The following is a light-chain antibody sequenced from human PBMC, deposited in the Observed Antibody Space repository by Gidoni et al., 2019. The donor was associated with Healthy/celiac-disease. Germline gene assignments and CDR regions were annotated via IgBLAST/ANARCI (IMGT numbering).Light chain of an antibody. J-gene: IGKJ4*01. Sequence: DIQLTQSPSFLSASVGDRVTITCRASQGISSYLAWYQQKPGNSPKLLIYAASTLQSGVPSRFSGSGSGTEFTLTISSLQPEDFATYYCQQLNSYRLTFGGXTKVEIK. V-gene: IGKV1-9*01. CDR1: QGISSY. CDR3: QQLNSYRLT. CDR2: AAS.